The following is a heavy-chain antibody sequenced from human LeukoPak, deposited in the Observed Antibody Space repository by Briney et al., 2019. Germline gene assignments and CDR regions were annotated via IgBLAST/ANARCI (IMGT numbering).Heavy chain of an antibody. Sequence: SGTLSLTCTASGDSISSFYWGWIRQPPGRGLEWIGSIYYSGSTYYNPSLKSRVTISVDTSKNQFSLKLSSVTAADTAVYYCARDRPHYGDYWTHAFDIWGQGTMVTVSS. CDR1: GDSISSFY. CDR2: IYYSGST. V-gene: IGHV4-39*02. J-gene: IGHJ3*02. D-gene: IGHD4-17*01. CDR3: ARDRPHYGDYWTHAFDI.